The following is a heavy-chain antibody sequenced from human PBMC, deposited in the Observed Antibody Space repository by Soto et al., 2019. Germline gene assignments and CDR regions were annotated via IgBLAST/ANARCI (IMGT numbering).Heavy chain of an antibody. Sequence: QVQLQESGPGLVKPSQTLSLTCTVSGGSISSGDYYWSWIRQPPGKGLEWIGYIYYSGSTYYNPSLKSRVTISVDTSKNLFSLKLSSVTAADTAVYYCASDRITPFRVVSNGMDVWVQGTTVTVSS. CDR1: GGSISSGDYY. CDR3: ASDRITPFRVVSNGMDV. J-gene: IGHJ6*02. D-gene: IGHD3-3*01. V-gene: IGHV4-30-4*01. CDR2: IYYSGST.